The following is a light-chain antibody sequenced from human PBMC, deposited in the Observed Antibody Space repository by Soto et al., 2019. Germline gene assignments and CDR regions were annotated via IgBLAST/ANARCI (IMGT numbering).Light chain of an antibody. V-gene: IGKV3-15*01. CDR1: QSIRSN. Sequence: EIVMTQSPATLSVSPGERASLSCRASQSIRSNLAWYQQKPGQTPRLLIYVASTRATGIPARFTGSGSGTEFTLTISSLQPDDFATYYCQQYNSYWTFGQGTKVEIK. J-gene: IGKJ1*01. CDR3: QQYNSYWT. CDR2: VAS.